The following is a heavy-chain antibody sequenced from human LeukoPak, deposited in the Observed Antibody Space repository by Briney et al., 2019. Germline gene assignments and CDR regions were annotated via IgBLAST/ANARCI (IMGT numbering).Heavy chain of an antibody. V-gene: IGHV3-9*01. Sequence: GRSLRLSCAASGFTFDDYAMHWVRQAPGKGLEWVSGISWNSGSIGYADSVKGRFTISRDNANNILFLQMNSLRAEDTAVYYCARGPDASGIYRPGDYWGQGTLVTVSS. J-gene: IGHJ4*02. CDR2: ISWNSGSI. CDR1: GFTFDDYA. D-gene: IGHD3-10*01. CDR3: ARGPDASGIYRPGDY.